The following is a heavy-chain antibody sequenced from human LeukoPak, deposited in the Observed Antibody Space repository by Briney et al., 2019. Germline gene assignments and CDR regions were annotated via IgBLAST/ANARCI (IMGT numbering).Heavy chain of an antibody. V-gene: IGHV4-4*02. CDR2: IYHSGST. CDR3: ARSAGWGATSYFDY. CDR1: GGSISSSNW. J-gene: IGHJ4*02. D-gene: IGHD1-26*01. Sequence: EPSGTLSLTCAVSGGSISSSNWWSWVRQPPGKGLEWIGEIYHSGSTNYNPSLKSRVTISVDKSKNQFSLKLSSVTAADTAVYYCARSAGWGATSYFDYWGQGTLVTVSS.